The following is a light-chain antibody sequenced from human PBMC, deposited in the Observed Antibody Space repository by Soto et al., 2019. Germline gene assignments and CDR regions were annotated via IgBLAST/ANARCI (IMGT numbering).Light chain of an antibody. V-gene: IGKV3-15*01. CDR1: QSVSST. CDR2: GAS. Sequence: EILITQSPATLSVSPGERATLSCRASQSVSSTLAWYQQKPGQAPRLLIYGASTRANGIPARFSGSGSGTEFTLTISSLQSEDFAFYYCQQYNNWHPITFGQGTKVDIK. J-gene: IGKJ1*01. CDR3: QQYNNWHPIT.